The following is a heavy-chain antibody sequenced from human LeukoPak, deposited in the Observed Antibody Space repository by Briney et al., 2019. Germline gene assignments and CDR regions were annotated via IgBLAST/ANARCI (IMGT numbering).Heavy chain of an antibody. V-gene: IGHV4-39*01. CDR2: TFHSGST. Sequence: SETLSLTCTVSGGSISSNSYYWGWIRQPPGKGLEWIGSTFHSGSTYYNPSLTSRVTISVDTSKNQFSLRLSSVTAEDTAVYFCAREARGTYTIDYWGQGTLVTVSS. J-gene: IGHJ4*02. CDR1: GGSISSNSYY. D-gene: IGHD1-26*01. CDR3: AREARGTYTIDY.